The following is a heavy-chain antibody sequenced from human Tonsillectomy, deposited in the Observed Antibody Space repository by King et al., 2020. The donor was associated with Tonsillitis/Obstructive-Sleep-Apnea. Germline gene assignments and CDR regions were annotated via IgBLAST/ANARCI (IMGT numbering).Heavy chain of an antibody. CDR3: TTDLGYSSSSPFDY. CDR2: IKSKTDGGTT. Sequence: VQLVESGGGLVKPGGSLRLSCAASGFTFSNAWMNWVRQAPGKGLEWVGRIKSKTDGGTTDYAAPVKGRFTISRDDSKNTLYLQMDSLKTEDTAVYYCTTDLGYSSSSPFDYWGQGTLVTVSS. J-gene: IGHJ4*02. D-gene: IGHD6-6*01. V-gene: IGHV3-15*07. CDR1: GFTFSNAW.